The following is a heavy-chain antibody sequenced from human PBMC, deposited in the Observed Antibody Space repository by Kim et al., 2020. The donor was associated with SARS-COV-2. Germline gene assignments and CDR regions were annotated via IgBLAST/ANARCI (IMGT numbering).Heavy chain of an antibody. CDR1: GFTFSSYA. Sequence: GGSLRLSCAASGFTFSSYAMSWVRQAPGKGLEWVSAISGSGGSTYYADSVKGRFTISRDNSKNTLYLQMNSLRAEDTAVHYCAKDQGSGAPRGKENDYWGQGTLITDSS. D-gene: IGHD2-15*01. CDR3: AKDQGSGAPRGKENDY. CDR2: ISGSGGST. J-gene: IGHJ4*02. V-gene: IGHV3-23*01.